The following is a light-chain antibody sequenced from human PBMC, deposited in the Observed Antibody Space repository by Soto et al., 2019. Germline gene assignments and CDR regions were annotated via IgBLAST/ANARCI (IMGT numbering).Light chain of an antibody. V-gene: IGKV3D-15*01. J-gene: IGKJ4*01. CDR1: QSITSD. CDR3: QQYNNWPVT. Sequence: DIVMTQSPATRSVSPVETTRRSCRASQSITSDVAWYQQKVGQTPRLLIHGASTRATGIAARFSGSGSGTEFTLTISGLQSEDFATYYCQQYNNWPVTFGGGNKL. CDR2: GAS.